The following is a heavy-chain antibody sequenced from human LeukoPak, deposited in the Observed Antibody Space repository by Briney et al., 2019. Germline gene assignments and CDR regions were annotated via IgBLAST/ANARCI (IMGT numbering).Heavy chain of an antibody. CDR1: GFTFSSYA. CDR3: TKAPARDSGYFDY. D-gene: IGHD1-26*01. V-gene: IGHV3-23*01. CDR2: ISGSGGST. J-gene: IGHJ4*02. Sequence: GGSLRLSCAASGFTFSSYAMSWVRQAPGKGLEWVSAISGSGGSTYYADSVKGRFTISRDNSKNTLYLQMNSLRAEDTAVYYCTKAPARDSGYFDYWGQGTLVTVSS.